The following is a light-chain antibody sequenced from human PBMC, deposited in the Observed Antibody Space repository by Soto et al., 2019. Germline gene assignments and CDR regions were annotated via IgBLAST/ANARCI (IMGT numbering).Light chain of an antibody. CDR2: EVT. CDR1: SSDVGGYNY. V-gene: IGLV2-8*01. Sequence: QSVLTQPPSASGSPGQSVTLSCTGTSSDVGGYNYVSWYQQHPGKAPKLMIYEVTKRPSGVPDRFSGSKSGNTASLTVSGLQAEDEADYYCSSHAGINNVVFGGGTKLTVL. CDR3: SSHAGINNVV. J-gene: IGLJ3*02.